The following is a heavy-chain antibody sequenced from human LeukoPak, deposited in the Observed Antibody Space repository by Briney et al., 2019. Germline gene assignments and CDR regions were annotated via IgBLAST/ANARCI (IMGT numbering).Heavy chain of an antibody. CDR1: GYTFTSYG. V-gene: IGHV1-18*01. CDR3: ARLSGWYPKVEFYYFDY. CDR2: ISAYNGNT. Sequence: ASVKVSCKASGYTFTSYGISWVRQAPGQGLEWMGWISAYNGNTNYAQKLQGRVTMTTDTSTSTAYMEPRSLRSDDTAVYYCARLSGWYPKVEFYYFDYWGQGTLVTVSS. D-gene: IGHD6-19*01. J-gene: IGHJ4*02.